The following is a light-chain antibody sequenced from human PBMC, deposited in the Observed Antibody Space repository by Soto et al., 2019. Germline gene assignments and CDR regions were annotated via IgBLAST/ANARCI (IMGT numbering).Light chain of an antibody. CDR2: LNSDGSH. CDR3: QTWGTGLLV. Sequence: QSVLTQSPSASASLGASVKLTCTLSSGNRSYAIAWHQQQPEKGPRYLMKLNSDGSHSKGDGIPDLFSGSSSGAERYLTISSLQSEDEADYFCQTWGTGLLVFGGGTKLTVL. J-gene: IGLJ3*02. V-gene: IGLV4-69*01. CDR1: SGNRSYA.